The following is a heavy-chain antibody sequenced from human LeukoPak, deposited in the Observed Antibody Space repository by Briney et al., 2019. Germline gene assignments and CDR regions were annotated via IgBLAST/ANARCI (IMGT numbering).Heavy chain of an antibody. J-gene: IGHJ4*02. CDR3: ATLPNVLRYFDWGY. D-gene: IGHD3-9*01. CDR2: IYYSGST. V-gene: IGHV4-39*01. CDR1: GGSISSSSYY. Sequence: TSETLSLTCTVSGGSISSSSYYWGWIRQPPGKGLEWIGSIYYSGSTYYNPSLKSRVTISVDTSKNQFSLKLSSVTAADTAVYYCATLPNVLRYFDWGYWGQGTLVTVSS.